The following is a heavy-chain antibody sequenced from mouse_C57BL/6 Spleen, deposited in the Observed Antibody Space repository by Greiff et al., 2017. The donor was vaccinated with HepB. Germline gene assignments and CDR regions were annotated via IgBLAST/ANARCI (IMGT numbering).Heavy chain of an antibody. CDR3: ARDLWGNLDY. D-gene: IGHD2-1*01. CDR1: GFTFSDYY. J-gene: IGHJ2*01. V-gene: IGHV5-16*01. Sequence: EVKLMESEGGLVQPGSSMKLSCTASGFTFSDYYMAWVRQVPEKGLEWVANINYDGSSTYYLDSLKSRFIISRDNAKNILYLQMSSLKSEDTATYYCARDLWGNLDYWGQGTTLTVSS. CDR2: INYDGSST.